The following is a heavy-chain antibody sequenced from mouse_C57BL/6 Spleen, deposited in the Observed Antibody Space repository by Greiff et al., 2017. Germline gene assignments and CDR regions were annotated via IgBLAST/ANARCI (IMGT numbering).Heavy chain of an antibody. Sequence: EVKLMESGPVLVKPGASVKMSCKASGYTFTDYYMNWVKQSHGKSLEWIGVINPYNGGTSYNQKFKGKATLTVDKSSSTAYMELNSLTSEDSAVYYCARYYGSSYDYFDYWGQGTTLTVSS. D-gene: IGHD1-1*01. J-gene: IGHJ2*01. V-gene: IGHV1-19*01. CDR3: ARYYGSSYDYFDY. CDR1: GYTFTDYY. CDR2: INPYNGGT.